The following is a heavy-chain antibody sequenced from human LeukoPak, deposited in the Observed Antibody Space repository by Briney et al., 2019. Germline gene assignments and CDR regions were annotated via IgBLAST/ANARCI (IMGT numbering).Heavy chain of an antibody. CDR3: ARATIPNYYFDY. J-gene: IGHJ4*02. CDR1: GYTFTGYY. V-gene: IGHV1-2*02. CDR2: INPNSGGT. Sequence: ASVKVSCKASGYTFTGYYMHWVRQAPGQGLEWMGWINPNSGGTNYAQKFQGRVTMTRDTSISTAYMELSRLRSDDTAVYYCARATIPNYYFDYWGQGTLVTVSS. D-gene: IGHD2-21*01.